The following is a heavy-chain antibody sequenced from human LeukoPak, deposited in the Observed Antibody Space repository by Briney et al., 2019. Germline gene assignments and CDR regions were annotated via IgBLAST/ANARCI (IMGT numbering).Heavy chain of an antibody. CDR2: IKQDGSEK. V-gene: IGHV3-7*01. D-gene: IGHD5-12*01. CDR3: ARTGIVATYYYYYYMDV. CDR1: GFTFSSYW. Sequence: GGSLRLSCAASGFTFSSYWMSWVRQAPGKGLEWVANIKQDGSEKYYVDSVKGRFTISRDNAKNSLYLQMNSLRAEDTAVYYCARTGIVATYYYYYYMDVWGKGTTVTVSS. J-gene: IGHJ6*03.